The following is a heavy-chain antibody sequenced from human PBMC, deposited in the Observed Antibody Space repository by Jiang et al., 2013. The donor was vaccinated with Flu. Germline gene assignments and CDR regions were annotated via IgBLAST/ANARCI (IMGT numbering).Heavy chain of an antibody. V-gene: IGHV4-30-4*08. CDR1: GGSISSGGYY. Sequence: GPGLVKPSQTLSLTCTVSGGSISSGGYYWSWIRQHPGKGLEWIGYIYYSGSTYYNPSLKSRVSISVDTSKNQFSLEVTHVTAADTAVYYCARTKLLLIWFGETPDYFDYWGQGILVTVSS. CDR3: ARTKLLLIWFGETPDYFDY. J-gene: IGHJ4*02. D-gene: IGHD3-10*01. CDR2: IYYSGST.